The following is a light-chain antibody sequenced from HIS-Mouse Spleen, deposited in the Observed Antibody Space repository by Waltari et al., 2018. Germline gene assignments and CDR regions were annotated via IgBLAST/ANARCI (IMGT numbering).Light chain of an antibody. CDR2: EGS. V-gene: IGLV2-23*01. J-gene: IGLJ2*01. CDR1: SSDVGSYNL. CDR3: CSYAGSSTYVV. Sequence: SPGQSITISCPGTSSDVGSYNLVSWYQQHPGKAPKRRIYEGSKRPSGVSNRFSGSKSGNTASLTISGLQAEDEADYYCCSYAGSSTYVVFGGGTKLTVL.